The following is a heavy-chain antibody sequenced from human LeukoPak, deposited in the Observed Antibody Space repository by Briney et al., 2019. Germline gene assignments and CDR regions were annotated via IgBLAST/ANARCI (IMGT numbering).Heavy chain of an antibody. V-gene: IGHV1-2*02. Sequence: ASVKVSFKASGYTFTDYYMHWVRQAPGQGLEWMGWINPNSGDTKYAQKFQGRVTMTRDTSISTAYMELSRLRSDDTAVYYCATQRGSYLWGTDFDYWGQGTLVTVSS. J-gene: IGHJ4*02. CDR2: INPNSGDT. CDR3: ATQRGSYLWGTDFDY. D-gene: IGHD3-16*01. CDR1: GYTFTDYY.